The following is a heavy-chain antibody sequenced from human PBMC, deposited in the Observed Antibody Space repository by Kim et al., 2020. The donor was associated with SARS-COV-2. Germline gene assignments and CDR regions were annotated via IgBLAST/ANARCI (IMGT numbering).Heavy chain of an antibody. J-gene: IGHJ6*02. CDR3: ARDRVTMVRGVIPYYYYYGMDV. CDR1: GGSISSYY. Sequence: SETLSLTCTVSGGSISSYYWSWIRQPPGKGLEWIGYIYYSGSTNYNPSLKSRVTISVDTSKNQFSLKLSSVTAADTAVYYCARDRVTMVRGVIPYYYYYGMDVWGQGTTVTVSS. V-gene: IGHV4-59*01. D-gene: IGHD3-10*01. CDR2: IYYSGST.